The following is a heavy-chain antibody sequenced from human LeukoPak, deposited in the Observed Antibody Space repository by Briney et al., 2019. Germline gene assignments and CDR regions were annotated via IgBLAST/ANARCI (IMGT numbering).Heavy chain of an antibody. CDR3: ARHAPSSGWTKYYFDY. Sequence: SETLSLTCTVSGGSISSSSYYWGWIRQPPGKGLEWIGSIYYSGSTYYNPSLKSRVTISVDTSKTQFSLKLSSVTAADTAVYYCARHAPSSGWTKYYFDYWGQGTLVTVSS. CDR1: GGSISSSSYY. CDR2: IYYSGST. D-gene: IGHD6-19*01. J-gene: IGHJ4*02. V-gene: IGHV4-39*01.